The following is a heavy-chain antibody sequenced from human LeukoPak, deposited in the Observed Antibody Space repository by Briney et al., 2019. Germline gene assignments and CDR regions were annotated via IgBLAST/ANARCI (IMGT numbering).Heavy chain of an antibody. D-gene: IGHD5-18*01. Sequence: PGGSLRLSCAAPGFTFSSYAMHWVRQAPGKGLEYVSAISSNGGSTYYANSVKGRFTISRDNSKNTLYLQMGSLRAEDMAVYYCAREDYSYGAYYYYMDVWGKGTTVTVSS. CDR2: ISSNGGST. J-gene: IGHJ6*03. CDR3: AREDYSYGAYYYYMDV. CDR1: GFTFSSYA. V-gene: IGHV3-64*01.